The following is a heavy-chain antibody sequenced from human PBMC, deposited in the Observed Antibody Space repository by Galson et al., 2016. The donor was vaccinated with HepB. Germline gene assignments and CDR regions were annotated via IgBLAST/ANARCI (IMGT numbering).Heavy chain of an antibody. CDR2: ISYDGINK. D-gene: IGHD1-26*01. V-gene: IGHV3-30*18. CDR3: AKDRGATNFFYGMDV. CDR1: GFSFSYYD. J-gene: IGHJ6*02. Sequence: SLRLSCAASGFSFSYYDMHWVRQAPGKGLVWVAVISYDGINKYYSDSLKGRFTISRDNSKNTLFLQVNSLRPKDSAIYYCAKDRGATNFFYGMDVWGQGTTVTVS.